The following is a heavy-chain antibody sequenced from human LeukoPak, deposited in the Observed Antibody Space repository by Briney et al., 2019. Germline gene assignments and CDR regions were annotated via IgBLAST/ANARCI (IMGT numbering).Heavy chain of an antibody. CDR1: GFTFSSYG. V-gene: IGHV3-30*03. CDR3: ARITTSYADF. D-gene: IGHD3-22*01. CDR2: ISYDGSNK. J-gene: IGHJ4*02. Sequence: PGGSLRLSCAASGFTFSSYGMHWVRQAPGKGLEWVAVISYDGSNKYYADSVKGRFTISRDNSRNMLYLQMNSLRAEDTAVYYCARITTSYADFWGQGTLVTVSS.